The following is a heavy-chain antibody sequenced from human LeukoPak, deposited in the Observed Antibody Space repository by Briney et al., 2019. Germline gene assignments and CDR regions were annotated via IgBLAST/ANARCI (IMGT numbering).Heavy chain of an antibody. CDR2: INHSGST. V-gene: IGHV4-34*01. CDR3: ARGVKDITMLVVNFDY. CDR1: GGSFSGYY. J-gene: IGHJ4*02. D-gene: IGHD3-22*01. Sequence: SETLSLTCAVYGGSFSGYYWSWIRQPPGKGLEWIGEINHSGSTNYNPSLKSRVTISVDTSKNQFSLKLSSVTAADTAVYYCARGVKDITMLVVNFDYWGQGTLVTVSS.